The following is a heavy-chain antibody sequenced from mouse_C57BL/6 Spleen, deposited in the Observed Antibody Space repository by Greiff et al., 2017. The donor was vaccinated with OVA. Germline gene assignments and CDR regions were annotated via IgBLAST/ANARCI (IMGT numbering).Heavy chain of an antibody. CDR2: INPGSGGT. CDR3: ARSVVATGGDY. V-gene: IGHV1-54*01. Sequence: VQLQQSGAELVRPGTSVKVSCKASGYAFTNYLIEWVKQRPGQGLEWIGVINPGSGGTNYNEKFKGKATLTADKSSSTAYMQLSSLTSEDSAVYFCARSVVATGGDYWGQGTTLTVSS. J-gene: IGHJ2*01. D-gene: IGHD1-1*01. CDR1: GYAFTNYL.